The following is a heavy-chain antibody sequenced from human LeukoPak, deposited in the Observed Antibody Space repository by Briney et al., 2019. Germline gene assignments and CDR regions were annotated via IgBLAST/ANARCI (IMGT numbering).Heavy chain of an antibody. J-gene: IGHJ4*02. D-gene: IGHD2-2*01. CDR3: ARVPVYYFDY. CDR2: VFYNGAT. CDR1: GGSISSSIYY. V-gene: IGHV4-39*07. Sequence: PSETLSLTCIVSGGSISSSIYYWAWVRQPPGKGLEWIGTVFYNGATQYSPSLKSRVTISVDTSKNQFSLKLSSVTAADTAVYYCARVPVYYFDYWGQGTLVTVSS.